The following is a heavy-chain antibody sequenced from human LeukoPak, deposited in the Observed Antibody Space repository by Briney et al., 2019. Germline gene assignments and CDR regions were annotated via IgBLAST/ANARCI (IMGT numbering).Heavy chain of an antibody. D-gene: IGHD3-22*01. CDR3: ARVRRGSGSYYAY. J-gene: IGHJ4*02. Sequence: ASVKVSCKASGYTFTSYDINWVGQATGQGLEWMGWMNPNSGNTRYAQKFQGRVNMTRNTSISKAYMEMRSLSSEDPAVYYCARVRRGSGSYYAYWGQGTLVTVSS. CDR1: GYTFTSYD. V-gene: IGHV1-8*01. CDR2: MNPNSGNT.